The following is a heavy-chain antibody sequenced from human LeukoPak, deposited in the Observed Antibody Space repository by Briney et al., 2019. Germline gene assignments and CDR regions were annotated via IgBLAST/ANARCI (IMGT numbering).Heavy chain of an antibody. Sequence: SETLSLTCTVSGGSISSYSWSWIRQPPGKGLEWIGYISYSGSTNYNPSLKSRVTISVDTSKNQFSLKLSSVTAADTAVYYCASGYSYGYEIASLDYWGQGTLVTVSS. J-gene: IGHJ4*02. CDR3: ASGYSYGYEIASLDY. V-gene: IGHV4-59*08. D-gene: IGHD5-18*01. CDR2: ISYSGST. CDR1: GGSISSYS.